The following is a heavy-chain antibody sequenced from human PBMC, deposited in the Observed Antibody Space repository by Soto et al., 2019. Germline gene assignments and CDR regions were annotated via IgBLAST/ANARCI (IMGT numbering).Heavy chain of an antibody. CDR2: INAGSGYT. CDR3: ARDRVSLAMFGVPVGVFKN. Sequence: ASVKVSCKASGYTFTTFAMHWVRQAPGQRPEWLGWINAGSGYTKYSQNFQDRVTISSDTSASTAYMELSSLRSGDTAIYYCARDRVSLAMFGVPVGVFKNWGQGILVTVSS. D-gene: IGHD3-3*01. CDR1: GYTFTTFA. J-gene: IGHJ4*02. V-gene: IGHV1-3*01.